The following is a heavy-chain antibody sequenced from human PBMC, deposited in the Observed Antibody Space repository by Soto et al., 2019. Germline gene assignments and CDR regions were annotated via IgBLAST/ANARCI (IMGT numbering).Heavy chain of an antibody. J-gene: IGHJ6*03. V-gene: IGHV3-74*01. CDR3: ARGWFGPDV. D-gene: IGHD3-10*01. CDR1: ECTFSGRS. Sequence: EVQLVESGGGLVQPGGSLRLSCAASECTFSGRSVHWVRQAPGKGLVWVSGIDKVGTDSTYADSVKGRFTSSRDNAKNTVYLQMYSLRVEVSAVYYCARGWFGPDVWGKGTTVTVSS. CDR2: IDKVGTDS.